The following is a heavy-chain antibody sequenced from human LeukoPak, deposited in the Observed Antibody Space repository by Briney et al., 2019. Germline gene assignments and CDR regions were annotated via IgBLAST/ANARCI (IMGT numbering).Heavy chain of an antibody. V-gene: IGHV1-69*04. CDR1: GGTFSSYA. J-gene: IGHJ4*02. Sequence: ASVKVSCKASGGTFSSYAISWVRQAPGQGLEWMGRIIPILGIANYAQKFQGRVTITADKSTSTAYMELSSLRSEDTAVYYCARGLLGINGYRYYFDYWGQGTLVTVSS. D-gene: IGHD2-15*01. CDR2: IIPILGIA. CDR3: ARGLLGINGYRYYFDY.